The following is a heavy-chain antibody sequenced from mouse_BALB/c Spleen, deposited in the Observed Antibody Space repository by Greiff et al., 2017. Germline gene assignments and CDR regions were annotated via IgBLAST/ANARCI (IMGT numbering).Heavy chain of an antibody. CDR1: GYTFTSYT. CDR3: ARSGYGNIIDY. V-gene: IGHV1-4*01. J-gene: IGHJ2*01. D-gene: IGHD2-1*01. CDR2: INPSSGYT. Sequence: VQVVESGAELARPGASVKMSCKASGYTFTSYTMHWVKQRPGQGLEWIGYINPSSGYTNYNQKFKDKATLTADKSSSTAYMQLSSLTSEDSAVYYCARSGYGNIIDYWGQGTTLTVSS.